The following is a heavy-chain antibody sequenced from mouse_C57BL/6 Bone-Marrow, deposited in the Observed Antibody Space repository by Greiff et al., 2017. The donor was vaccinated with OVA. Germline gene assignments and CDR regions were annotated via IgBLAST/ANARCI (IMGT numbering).Heavy chain of an antibody. V-gene: IGHV1-64*01. CDR1: GYTFTSYW. CDR2: IHPNSGST. Sequence: QVQLQQPGAELVKPGASVKLSCKASGYTFTSYWMHWVKQRPGQGLEWIGMIHPNSGSTNYNEKFKSKATLTVDKSSSTAYMQLSSLTSEDSAVYYCAGGDYGSSYVYFDVWGTGTTATVSS. CDR3: AGGDYGSSYVYFDV. D-gene: IGHD1-1*01. J-gene: IGHJ1*03.